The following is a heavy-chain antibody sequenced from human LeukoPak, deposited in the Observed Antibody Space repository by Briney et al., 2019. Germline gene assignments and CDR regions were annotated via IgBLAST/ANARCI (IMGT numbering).Heavy chain of an antibody. CDR2: IIPIFGTA. Sequence: ASVKVSCKASGGTFSSYAISWVRQAPGQGLEWMGGIIPIFGTADYAQKFQGRVTITADESTSTAYMELSSLRSEDTAVYYCARAVGMVRGAPYYYYGMDVWGQGTTVTVSS. CDR1: GGTFSSYA. J-gene: IGHJ6*02. V-gene: IGHV1-69*13. CDR3: ARAVGMVRGAPYYYYGMDV. D-gene: IGHD3-10*01.